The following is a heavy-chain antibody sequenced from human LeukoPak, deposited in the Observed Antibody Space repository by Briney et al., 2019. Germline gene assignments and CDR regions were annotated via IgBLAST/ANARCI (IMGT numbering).Heavy chain of an antibody. CDR2: IYYSGST. D-gene: IGHD2-21*02. V-gene: IGHV4-59*01. J-gene: IGHJ4*02. CDR1: GGSISSYY. Sequence: SETLSLTCTVSGGSISSYYWSWIRQPPGKGLEWIGYIYYSGSTNCNPSLKSRVTISVDTSKNQFSLKLSSVTAADTAVYYCARGGGGTAYFDYWGQGTLVTVSS. CDR3: ARGGGGTAYFDY.